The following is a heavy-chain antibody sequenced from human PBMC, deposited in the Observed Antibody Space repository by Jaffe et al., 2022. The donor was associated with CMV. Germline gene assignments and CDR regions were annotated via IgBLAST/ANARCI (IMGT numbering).Heavy chain of an antibody. CDR3: ARLLRYFDWGMDV. J-gene: IGHJ6*03. CDR2: INHSGST. CDR1: GGSFSGYY. D-gene: IGHD3-9*01. V-gene: IGHV4-34*01. Sequence: QVQLQQWGAGLLKPSETLSLTCAVYGGSFSGYYWSWIRQPPGKGLEWIGEINHSGSTNYNPSLKSRVTISVDTSKNQFSLKLSSVTAADTAVYYCARLLRYFDWGMDVWGKGTTVTVSS.